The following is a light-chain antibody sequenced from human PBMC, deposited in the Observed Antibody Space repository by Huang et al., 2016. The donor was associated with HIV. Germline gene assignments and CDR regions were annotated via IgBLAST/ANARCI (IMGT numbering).Light chain of an antibody. J-gene: IGKJ2*01. CDR3: QQRSNWPIT. CDR1: PRVSSY. Sequence: EIVLTQSPATLSFSPGERATLSCRASPRVSSYLAWYQQKPGQAPRLRIYDAYNRATGIPARFSGSGSGTDFTLTISSLEPEDFAVYYCQQRSNWPITFGQGTKLEIK. V-gene: IGKV3-11*01. CDR2: DAY.